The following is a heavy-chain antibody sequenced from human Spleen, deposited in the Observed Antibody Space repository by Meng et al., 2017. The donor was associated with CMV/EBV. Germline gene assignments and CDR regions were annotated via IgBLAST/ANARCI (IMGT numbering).Heavy chain of an antibody. CDR3: ARVPYQLLPTYYDYGMDV. CDR1: GFTVSSNY. CDR2: IYSGDRT. J-gene: IGHJ6*02. V-gene: IGHV3-53*01. D-gene: IGHD2-2*01. Sequence: GGSLRLSCAASGFTVSSNYMSWVRRAPGKGLEWVSVIYSGDRTYYADSVKGRFTISRDNSKNSLYLQMNSLRDEDTALYYCARVPYQLLPTYYDYGMDVWGQGTTVTVSS.